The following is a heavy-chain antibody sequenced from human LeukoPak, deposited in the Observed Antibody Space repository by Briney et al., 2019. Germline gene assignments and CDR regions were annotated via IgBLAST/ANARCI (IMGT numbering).Heavy chain of an antibody. J-gene: IGHJ2*01. V-gene: IGHV1-69*05. CDR1: GGTFSSYA. CDR2: IIPIFGTA. CDR3: ARDSLTTVTTSYWYFDL. Sequence: GASVKVSCKXSGGTFSSYAISWVRQAPGQGLEWMGRIIPIFGTANYAQKFQGRVTITTDESTSTAYMELSSLRSEDTAVYYCARDSLTTVTTSYWYFDLWGRGTLVTVSS. D-gene: IGHD4-17*01.